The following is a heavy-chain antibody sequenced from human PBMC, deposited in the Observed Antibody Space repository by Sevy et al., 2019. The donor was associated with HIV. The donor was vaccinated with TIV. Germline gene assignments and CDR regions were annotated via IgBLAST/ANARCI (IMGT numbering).Heavy chain of an antibody. Sequence: ASVKVSCKASGYTFTSYGISWVRQAPGQGLEWMGWISAYNGNTNYAQKLQGRVTMTTDTSTSTAYMELRSLRSDDTAVYYCARMVSLWSGPQYYFDYWGQGTLVTVSS. D-gene: IGHD3-16*02. J-gene: IGHJ4*02. CDR1: GYTFTSYG. CDR2: ISAYNGNT. V-gene: IGHV1-18*01. CDR3: ARMVSLWSGPQYYFDY.